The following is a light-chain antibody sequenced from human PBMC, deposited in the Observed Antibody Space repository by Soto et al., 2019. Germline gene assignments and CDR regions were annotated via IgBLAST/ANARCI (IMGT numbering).Light chain of an antibody. V-gene: IGKV3-20*01. J-gene: IGKJ1*01. Sequence: PGERATLSCWASQSLRSSYLAWYQRKPGQAPRLLMFGASRRATGIPDRFSGSGSGTEFTLTISSLQSGDFAVYYCQQYGSSPETFGQGTKVDIK. CDR3: QQYGSSPET. CDR2: GAS. CDR1: QSLRSSY.